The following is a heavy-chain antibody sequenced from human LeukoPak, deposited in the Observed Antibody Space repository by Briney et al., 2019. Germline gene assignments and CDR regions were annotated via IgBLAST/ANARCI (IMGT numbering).Heavy chain of an antibody. J-gene: IGHJ3*02. Sequence: GGSLRLSCSASEITFSSYAMTWVRQAPGKGLEWVSGISGSGGSSYSADSVKGRFTISRDNSKKTLYMQMNSLRAEDTAVYYCTKHRGGWIDAFDIWGQGTMVTVSS. CDR3: TKHRGGWIDAFDI. CDR2: ISGSGGSS. D-gene: IGHD5-12*01. CDR1: EITFSSYA. V-gene: IGHV3-23*01.